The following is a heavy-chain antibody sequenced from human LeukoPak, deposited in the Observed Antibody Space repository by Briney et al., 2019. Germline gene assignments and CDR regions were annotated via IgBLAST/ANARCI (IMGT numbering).Heavy chain of an antibody. CDR1: GDSVSSNSAA. Sequence: ASQTLSLTCAISGDSVSSNSAAWNWIRQSPSRGLEWLGRTYYRSKWYNDYAVSVKSRITISPDTSKNQFSLQLNSVTPEDTAVYYCARGSYGSSGYLGYYYGVDVWGQGTTVTVSS. D-gene: IGHD6-19*01. CDR3: ARGSYGSSGYLGYYYGVDV. CDR2: TYYRSKWYN. V-gene: IGHV6-1*01. J-gene: IGHJ6*02.